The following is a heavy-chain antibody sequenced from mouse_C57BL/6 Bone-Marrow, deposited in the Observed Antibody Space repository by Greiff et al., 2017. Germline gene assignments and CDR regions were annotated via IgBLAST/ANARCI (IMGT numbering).Heavy chain of an antibody. CDR1: GYAFSSYW. J-gene: IGHJ3*01. CDR3: AREVDYYGSSYGWFAD. V-gene: IGHV1-80*01. D-gene: IGHD1-1*01. Sequence: QVQLQQSGAELVKPGASVKISCKASGYAFSSYWMNWVKQRPGKGLEWIGQIYPGDGDTNYNGKFKGKATLTADKSSSTAYMQLSSLTSEDSAVYFCAREVDYYGSSYGWFADWGQGTLVTVSA. CDR2: IYPGDGDT.